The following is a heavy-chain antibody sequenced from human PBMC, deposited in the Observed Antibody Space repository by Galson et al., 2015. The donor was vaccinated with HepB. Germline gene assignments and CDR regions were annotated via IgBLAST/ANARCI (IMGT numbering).Heavy chain of an antibody. Sequence: VKVSCKVSGYTFTDYYMHWVQQAPGKGLEWMGPVDPEDGETIYAEKFQGRVTITADTSTDTVYMELSSLRSEDTAVYYCATERGDGGGWHWGQGTLVTVSS. CDR2: VDPEDGET. J-gene: IGHJ1*01. CDR3: ATERGDGGGWH. CDR1: GYTFTDYY. V-gene: IGHV1-69-2*01. D-gene: IGHD2-21*02.